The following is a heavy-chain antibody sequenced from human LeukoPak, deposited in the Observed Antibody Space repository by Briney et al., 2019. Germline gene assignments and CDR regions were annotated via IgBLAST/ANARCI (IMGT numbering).Heavy chain of an antibody. Sequence: GGSLRLSCTASGFTLGDYAMSWLCQAPGKGLEWVGFIRSKAYGETADYAASVKGRFTISRDDSKAIAYLQMNSLKTEDTAVYHCTRDRGAYNLYDYWGQGTLVTVSS. D-gene: IGHD1-1*01. CDR3: TRDRGAYNLYDY. V-gene: IGHV3-49*03. CDR2: IRSKAYGETA. J-gene: IGHJ4*02. CDR1: GFTLGDYA.